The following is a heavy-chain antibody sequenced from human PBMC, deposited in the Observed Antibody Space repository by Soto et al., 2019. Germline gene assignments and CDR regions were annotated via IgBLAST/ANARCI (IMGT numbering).Heavy chain of an antibody. V-gene: IGHV3-23*01. J-gene: IGHJ5*02. CDR3: AKSLNINWKNWFDP. Sequence: EEQLLESGGGLVQPGESLRLSCAASGFTFSSCAMNWVRQAPGKGLEWVSIISDSGGRTYYADSVRGRFTISRDNSKNTLYLQMNSLRAEDTAVYYCAKSLNINWKNWFDPWGQGTLVTVSS. D-gene: IGHD1-1*01. CDR1: GFTFSSCA. CDR2: ISDSGGRT.